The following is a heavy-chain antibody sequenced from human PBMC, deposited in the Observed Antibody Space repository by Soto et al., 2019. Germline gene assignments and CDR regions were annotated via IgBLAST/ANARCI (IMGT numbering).Heavy chain of an antibody. CDR3: ARRDTPLVTSYYYYPMDV. D-gene: IGHD5-18*01. CDR1: GFTFNYYS. J-gene: IGHJ6*02. CDR2: VSYDGSNR. V-gene: IGHV3-30*04. Sequence: PGGSLRISCAASGFTFNYYSLHWVRQAPGKGLEWVAVVSYDGSNRDYADSVKGRFTISRDNAQGMLFLQMDSLRPEDTGVYYCARRDTPLVTSYYYYPMDVWGQGTTVTVSS.